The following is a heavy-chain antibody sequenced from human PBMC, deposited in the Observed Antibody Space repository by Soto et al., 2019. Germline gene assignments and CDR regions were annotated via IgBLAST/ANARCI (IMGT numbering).Heavy chain of an antibody. CDR1: GFTFSDYY. J-gene: IGHJ6*02. Sequence: QVQLVESGGGLVKPGGSLRLSCAASGFTFSDYYMSWIRQAPGKGLEWVSYISSSASTIYYADSVKGRFTISRDNAKNSMYLQMNSLRADDTAVYYCAREGEYGGNRRIRDDGMDVWGQGTTVTVSS. D-gene: IGHD2-15*01. CDR3: AREGEYGGNRRIRDDGMDV. CDR2: ISSSASTI. V-gene: IGHV3-11*01.